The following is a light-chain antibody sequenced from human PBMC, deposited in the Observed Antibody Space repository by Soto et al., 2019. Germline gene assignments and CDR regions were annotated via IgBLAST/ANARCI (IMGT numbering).Light chain of an antibody. CDR3: GTWDNSLSAGV. V-gene: IGLV1-51*01. CDR1: SSNIENNY. Sequence: QSVLTQPTSVSAAPGQTVTISCSGSSSNIENNYVSWYQQLPGTAPKLLIYDNNKRPSGIPDRFSGSKSGTSATLGITGLQTGDEAEYYCGTWDNSLSAGVFGGGTKLTVL. CDR2: DNN. J-gene: IGLJ2*01.